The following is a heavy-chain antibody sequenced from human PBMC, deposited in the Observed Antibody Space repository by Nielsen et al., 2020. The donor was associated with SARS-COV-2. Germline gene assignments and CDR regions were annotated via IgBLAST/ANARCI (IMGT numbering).Heavy chain of an antibody. CDR1: GFTFSSYW. J-gene: IGHJ4*02. CDR3: ARVTGSGYITNHFDY. CDR2: IISDGSST. V-gene: IGHV3-74*01. Sequence: GGSLRLSCEASGFTFSSYWMHWVRQAPGKGLVWVSRIISDGSSTSYADSVKGRFTISRDNAKNSLFLQMNSLTAEDTAVYYCARVTGSGYITNHFDYWGQGMLVTVSS. D-gene: IGHD5-18*01.